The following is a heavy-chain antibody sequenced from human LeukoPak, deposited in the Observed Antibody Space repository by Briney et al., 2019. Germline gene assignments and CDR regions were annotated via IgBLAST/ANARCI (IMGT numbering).Heavy chain of an antibody. CDR3: ARVGSSWYSYYFDY. CDR2: IYSGGST. D-gene: IGHD6-13*01. J-gene: IGHJ4*02. CDR1: GGSISSYY. V-gene: IGHV3-66*01. Sequence: ETLSLTCTVSGGSISSYYWSWVRQAPGKGLEWVSVIYSGGSTYYADSVKGRFTISRDNSKNTLYLQMNSLRAEDTAVYYCARVGSSWYSYYFDYWGQGTLVTVSS.